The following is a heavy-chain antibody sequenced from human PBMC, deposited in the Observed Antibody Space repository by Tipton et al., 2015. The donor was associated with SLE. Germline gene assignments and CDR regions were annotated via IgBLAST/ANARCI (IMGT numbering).Heavy chain of an antibody. J-gene: IGHJ5*02. CDR2: IYHSGST. Sequence: TLSLTCTVSGGSLSSYYWSWIRQPPGKGLEWIGYIYHSGSTNYNPSLKSRVTISVDTSKNQFSLKLSSVTAADTAVYYCARSYGDYVNWFDPWGQGTLVTVSS. V-gene: IGHV4-59*01. CDR3: ARSYGDYVNWFDP. D-gene: IGHD4-17*01. CDR1: GGSLSSYY.